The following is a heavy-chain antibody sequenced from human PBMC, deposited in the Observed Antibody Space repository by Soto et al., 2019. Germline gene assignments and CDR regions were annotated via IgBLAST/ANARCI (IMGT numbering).Heavy chain of an antibody. CDR2: INPYNGKT. CDR3: ARVQIVVVVASVPVDS. V-gene: IGHV1-18*01. CDR1: GYTFSTYG. D-gene: IGHD2-15*01. J-gene: IGHJ5*01. Sequence: QVQLVQSGAEVKPPGASVKVSCKASGYTFSTYGICWVRQAPGQGPEWMGWINPYNGKTKYGQNFQGRVTMTTEPSRRTAYMELRSLRSVDTALYYWARVQIVVVVASVPVDSWGQRTLVTVSS.